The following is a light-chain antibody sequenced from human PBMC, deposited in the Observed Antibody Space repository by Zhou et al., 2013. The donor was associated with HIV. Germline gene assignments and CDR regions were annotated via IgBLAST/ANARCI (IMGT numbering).Light chain of an antibody. CDR3: QQSSDRPRT. J-gene: IGKJ4*01. CDR2: AAS. CDR1: QGISSY. Sequence: IQLTQSPSSLSASVGDRVTITCRASQGISSYLAWYQQKPGKAPKLLIYAASSLQGGVPSRFSGSGSGTHFTLNITRLGPEDIATYYCQQSSDRPRTFGGGTRVEIK. V-gene: IGKV1-9*01.